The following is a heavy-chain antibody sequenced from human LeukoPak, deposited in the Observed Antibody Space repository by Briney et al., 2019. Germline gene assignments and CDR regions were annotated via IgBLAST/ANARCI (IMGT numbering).Heavy chain of an antibody. CDR3: ARERVGALDY. CDR1: GYSISSGYY. V-gene: IGHV4-38-2*02. CDR2: IYHSGST. Sequence: PSETLSLTCTVSGYSISSGYYWGWIRQPPGKGLEWIGSIYHSGSTYYNPSPKSRVTISVDTSKNQFSLKLSSVTAADTAVYYCARERVGALDYWGQGTLVTVSS. D-gene: IGHD1-26*01. J-gene: IGHJ4*02.